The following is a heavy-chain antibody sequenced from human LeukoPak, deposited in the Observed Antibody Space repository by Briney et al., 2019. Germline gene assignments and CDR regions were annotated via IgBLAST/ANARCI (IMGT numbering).Heavy chain of an antibody. Sequence: PGGSLRLSCAASGFTFSSYAMSWVRQAPGKGLEWVSAISGSGGSTYYADSVKGRFTISRDNSKNTLYLQMNSLRAEDTAVYYCAKDSAIRWELLSEPFDYWGQGTLVTVSS. CDR1: GFTFSSYA. V-gene: IGHV3-23*01. CDR3: AKDSAIRWELLSEPFDY. D-gene: IGHD1-26*01. CDR2: ISGSGGST. J-gene: IGHJ4*02.